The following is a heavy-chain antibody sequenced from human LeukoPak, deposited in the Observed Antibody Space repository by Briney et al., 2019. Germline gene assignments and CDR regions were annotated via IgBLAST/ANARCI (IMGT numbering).Heavy chain of an antibody. CDR2: IYYSGST. Sequence: SQTLSLTCTVSGGSISSGGYYWSWIRQHPGKGLEWIGYIYYSGSTYYNPSLKSRVTISVDTSKNQFSLKLSSVTAADTAVYYCARMVVAATPRFDYWGQGTLVTVSS. CDR3: ARMVVAATPRFDY. J-gene: IGHJ4*02. D-gene: IGHD2-15*01. CDR1: GGSISSGGYY. V-gene: IGHV4-31*03.